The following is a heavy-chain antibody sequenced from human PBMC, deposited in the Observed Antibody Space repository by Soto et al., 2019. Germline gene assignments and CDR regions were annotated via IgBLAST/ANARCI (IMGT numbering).Heavy chain of an antibody. D-gene: IGHD3-22*01. V-gene: IGHV1-18*01. CDR3: TRQESSGYYWDLDY. CDR1: GYTFTSYG. J-gene: IGHJ4*02. Sequence: ASVKVSCKASGYTFTSYGISWVRQAPGQGLEWMGWISAYNGNTNYAQKLQGRVTMTTDTSTSTAYMELRSLRSDDTAVYYCTRQESSGYYWDLDYWTQRTLVTVSS. CDR2: ISAYNGNT.